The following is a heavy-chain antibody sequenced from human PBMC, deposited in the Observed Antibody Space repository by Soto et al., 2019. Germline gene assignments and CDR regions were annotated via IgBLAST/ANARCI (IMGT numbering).Heavy chain of an antibody. J-gene: IGHJ4*02. CDR3: ARGVVGATAPDY. CDR2: IYYSGST. Sequence: SETLSLTCTVSGGSINSNTYYWGWIRQPPGKGLEWIGSIYYSGSTYYNPSLKSRVTISVDTSKNQFSLRLSSVTAADTAVYFCARGVVGATAPDYWGQGTLATVSS. CDR1: GGSINSNTYY. V-gene: IGHV4-39*01. D-gene: IGHD1-26*01.